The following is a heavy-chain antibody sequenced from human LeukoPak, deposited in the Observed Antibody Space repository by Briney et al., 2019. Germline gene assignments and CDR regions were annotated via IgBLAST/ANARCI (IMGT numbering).Heavy chain of an antibody. J-gene: IGHJ4*02. CDR1: GYTFTSYY. V-gene: IGHV1-69*13. D-gene: IGHD4-17*01. CDR2: IIPIFGTA. Sequence: SVKVSCKASGYTFTSYYMHWVRQAPGQGLEWMGGIIPIFGTANYAQKFQGRVTITADESTSTAYMELSSLRSEDTAVYYCARDLYGDYGPPDYWGQGTLVTVSS. CDR3: ARDLYGDYGPPDY.